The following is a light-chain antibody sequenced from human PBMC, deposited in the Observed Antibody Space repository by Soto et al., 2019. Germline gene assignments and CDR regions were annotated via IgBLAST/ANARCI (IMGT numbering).Light chain of an antibody. J-gene: IGKJ5*01. V-gene: IGKV3-11*01. Sequence: EIVLTQSPATLSLSPGERATLSCRASQSVSSYLAWYQQKPGQAPRLLIYDASNRATGIPARFSGSGSGTDFTLTISSLEPEDFAVYYCQQRSNWPLITFDQGTRLVIK. CDR2: DAS. CDR3: QQRSNWPLIT. CDR1: QSVSSY.